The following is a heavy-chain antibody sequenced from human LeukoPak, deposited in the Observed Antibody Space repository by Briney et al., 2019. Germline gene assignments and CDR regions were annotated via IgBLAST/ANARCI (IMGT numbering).Heavy chain of an antibody. V-gene: IGHV4-39*01. D-gene: IGHD6-13*01. J-gene: IGHJ4*02. CDR2: IYYRGST. CDR1: GGSISSSSYY. CDR3: ATLLIAAANDY. Sequence: SETLSLTCTVSGGSISSSSYYWGWIRQPPGKGLEWIGSIYYRGSTYYNPSLKSRVTISVDTSKNQFSLKLSSVTAADTAVYYCATLLIAAANDYWGQGTLVTVSS.